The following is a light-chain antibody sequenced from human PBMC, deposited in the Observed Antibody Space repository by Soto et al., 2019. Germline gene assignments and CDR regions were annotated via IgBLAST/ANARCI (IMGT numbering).Light chain of an antibody. V-gene: IGKV3-20*01. Sequence: ENVLTLSPDTLSLSTGERATLSCRASQSVSNNYLAWYQQKPGQAPRLLIYGASNRATGIPDRFSGSGSGTDFTLTISRLEPEDFAVYYCQQYGSSGTFGQGTKVDI. CDR1: QSVSNNY. J-gene: IGKJ1*01. CDR2: GAS. CDR3: QQYGSSGT.